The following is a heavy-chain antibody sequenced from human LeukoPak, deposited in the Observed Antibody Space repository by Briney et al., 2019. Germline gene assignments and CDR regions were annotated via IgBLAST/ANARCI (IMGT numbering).Heavy chain of an antibody. J-gene: IGHJ4*02. Sequence: GESPRLSCAASGFTFSHYWMAWVRQAPGKGLEWVAIIRPDANDGSYVDSVKGRFTISRDNAKNSLYLQLNSLRAEDTAVYFCARADWGSIDYWGQGALVTVSS. CDR3: ARADWGSIDY. CDR1: GFTFSHYW. D-gene: IGHD7-27*01. CDR2: IRPDANDG. V-gene: IGHV3-7*01.